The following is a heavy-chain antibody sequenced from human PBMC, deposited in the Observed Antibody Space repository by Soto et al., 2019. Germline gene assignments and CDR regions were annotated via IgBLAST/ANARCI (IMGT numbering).Heavy chain of an antibody. V-gene: IGHV4-59*01. D-gene: IGHD3-22*01. CDR1: GGSISSYY. CDR2: IYYSGST. J-gene: IGHJ4*02. CDR3: ARDYYDSSGYYQIFDY. Sequence: ASETLSLTCTVSGGSISSYYWSWIRQPPGKGLEWIGYIYYSGSTNYNPSLKSRVTISVDTSKNQFSLKLSSVTAADTAVYYCARDYYDSSGYYQIFDYWGQGTLVTVSS.